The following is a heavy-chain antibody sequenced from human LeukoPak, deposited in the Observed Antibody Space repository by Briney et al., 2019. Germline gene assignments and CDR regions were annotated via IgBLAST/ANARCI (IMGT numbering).Heavy chain of an antibody. CDR2: INNDGSGT. Sequence: GGSLRLSCAASGFTFSNFWMHWVRQAPGKGLVWVSLINNDGSGTAYADSVKGRFTISRDNAKSTLSLQMISLRAEDTAVYFCARGFYGPDYWGQGTLVTVSS. D-gene: IGHD2/OR15-2a*01. CDR3: ARGFYGPDY. V-gene: IGHV3-74*01. J-gene: IGHJ4*02. CDR1: GFTFSNFW.